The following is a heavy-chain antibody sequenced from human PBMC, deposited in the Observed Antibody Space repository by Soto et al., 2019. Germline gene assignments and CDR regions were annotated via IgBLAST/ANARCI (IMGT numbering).Heavy chain of an antibody. J-gene: IGHJ6*02. CDR2: IWYDGSNK. D-gene: IGHD3-10*02. V-gene: IGHV3-33*01. CDR3: ARDGGDPIFSMFYYYHDGIDV. CDR1: GFTFSSYG. Sequence: PGGSLRLSCAASGFTFSSYGMHWVRQAPGKGVEWVAVIWYDGSNKYYADSVKGRFTISRDNSKNTLYLQMNSLRAEDTAVYYCARDGGDPIFSMFYYYHDGIDVSGQRTTVTGSS.